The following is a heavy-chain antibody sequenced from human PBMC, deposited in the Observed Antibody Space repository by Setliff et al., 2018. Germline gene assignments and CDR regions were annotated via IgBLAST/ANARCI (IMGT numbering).Heavy chain of an antibody. D-gene: IGHD2-21*02. CDR1: GYSISSGYI. Sequence: EPLSLPCTVSGYSISSGYIWGWIRQPPGKGLEWVGNIGHTGSINYNPSLKSRLTISRDTSKNQVSLKLNSVTATDTAVYYCARDLGHGGDSDYWGQGILVTV. CDR2: IGHTGSI. CDR3: ARDLGHGGDSDY. J-gene: IGHJ4*02. V-gene: IGHV4-38-2*02.